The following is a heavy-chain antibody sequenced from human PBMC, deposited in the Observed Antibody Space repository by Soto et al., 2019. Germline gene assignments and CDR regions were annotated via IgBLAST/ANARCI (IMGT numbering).Heavy chain of an antibody. CDR3: ARRSYYYGSGWFDP. CDR2: IYYSGST. J-gene: IGHJ5*02. Sequence: SETLSLTCTVSGGSISSSSYYWGWIRQPPGKGLEWIGSIYYSGSTYYNPSLKSRVTISVDTSKNQFSLKLSSVTAADTAVYYCARRSYYYGSGWFDPWGQGTLVTVSS. V-gene: IGHV4-39*01. CDR1: GGSISSSSYY. D-gene: IGHD3-10*01.